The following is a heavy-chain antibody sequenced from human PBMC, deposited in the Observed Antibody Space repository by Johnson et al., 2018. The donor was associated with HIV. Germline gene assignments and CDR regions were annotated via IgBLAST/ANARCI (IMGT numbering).Heavy chain of an antibody. CDR3: AKGGANDAFDI. CDR1: GFTFSTYA. Sequence: QVQLVESGGGVVQPGRSLRLSCAASGFTFSTYAMHWVRQAPGKGLEWVAIIFYDGSYKYYADSVKGRFTISRDNYKNTLYLQMNSLRAEDTAVYYCAKGGANDAFDIWGQGTMVTVSS. J-gene: IGHJ3*02. D-gene: IGHD3-16*01. V-gene: IGHV3-30*04. CDR2: IFYDGSYK.